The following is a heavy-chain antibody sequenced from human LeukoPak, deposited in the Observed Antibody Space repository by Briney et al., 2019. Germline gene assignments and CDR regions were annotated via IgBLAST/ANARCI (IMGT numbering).Heavy chain of an antibody. CDR2: ISNSGSTI. V-gene: IGHV3-48*03. Sequence: PGGSLRLSCAASGFTFSSYEMNWVRQAPGRGLEWVSHISNSGSTIYYVESVKGRFTISRDNAKNSLYLQMNSLRAEDTAIYYCVRARSPPPRNNWFDPWGQGTLVTVSS. CDR1: GFTFSSYE. CDR3: VRARSPPPRNNWFDP. J-gene: IGHJ5*02.